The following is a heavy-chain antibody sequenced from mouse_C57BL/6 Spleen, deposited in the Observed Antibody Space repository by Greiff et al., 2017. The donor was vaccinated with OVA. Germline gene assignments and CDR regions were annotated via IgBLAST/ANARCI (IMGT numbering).Heavy chain of an antibody. CDR1: GFTFTDYY. CDR2: IRNKANGYTT. D-gene: IGHD1-1*01. V-gene: IGHV7-3*01. CDR3: ARWGGGSSYDWYFDV. J-gene: IGHJ1*03. Sequence: DVKLVESGGGLVQPGGSLSLSCAASGFTFTDYYMSWVRQPPGQALEWLGFIRNKANGYTTEYSASVKGRFTISRDNSQSILYLQMNALRAEDSATYYFARWGGGSSYDWYFDVWGTGTTVTVSS.